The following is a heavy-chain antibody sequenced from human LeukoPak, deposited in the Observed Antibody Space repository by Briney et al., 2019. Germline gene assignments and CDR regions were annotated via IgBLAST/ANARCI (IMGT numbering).Heavy chain of an antibody. Sequence: GGSLRLSCAASGFTFSSYGMHWVRQAPGKGLEWVAVISYDGSNKYYADSVKGRSTISRDNSKNTLYLQMNSLRAEDTAVYYCVGIAAAGTAFDIWGQGTMVTVSS. CDR2: ISYDGSNK. CDR3: VGIAAAGTAFDI. D-gene: IGHD6-13*01. V-gene: IGHV3-30*03. J-gene: IGHJ3*02. CDR1: GFTFSSYG.